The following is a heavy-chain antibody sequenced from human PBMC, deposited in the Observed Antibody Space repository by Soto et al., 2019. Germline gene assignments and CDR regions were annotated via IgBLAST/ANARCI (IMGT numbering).Heavy chain of an antibody. J-gene: IGHJ4*02. Sequence: DVQLLESGGGLAQPGESLRLSCVASGFSFSAYAMSWVRQSPGKGFEWVSTISGSGRITDYADSVKGRFTTSKDTSTNTLYLHMNSLTADDTALYCCVKERIELWLIDYWGQGALVTVSS. V-gene: IGHV3-23*01. CDR2: ISGSGRIT. CDR3: VKERIELWLIDY. CDR1: GFSFSAYA. D-gene: IGHD3-16*01.